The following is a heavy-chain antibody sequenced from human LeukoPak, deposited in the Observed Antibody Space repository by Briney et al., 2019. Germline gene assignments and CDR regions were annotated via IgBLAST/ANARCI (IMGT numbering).Heavy chain of an antibody. V-gene: IGHV5-51*01. CDR1: GYSFTSYW. J-gene: IGHJ3*02. CDR3: ARHSSGYYDSSGYLNDAFDI. D-gene: IGHD3-22*01. Sequence: ESLKISCKGSGYSFTSYWIGWVRQMPGKGLEWMGIIYPGDSDTRYSPSFQGQVTISADKSISTAYLQWSSLKASDTAMYYCARHSSGYYDSSGYLNDAFDIWGQGTMVTVSS. CDR2: IYPGDSDT.